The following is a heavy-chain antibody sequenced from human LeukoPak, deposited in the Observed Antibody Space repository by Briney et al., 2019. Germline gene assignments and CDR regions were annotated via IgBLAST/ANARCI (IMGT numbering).Heavy chain of an antibody. CDR3: ARDGGTYYYGSGSYYYYMDV. CDR2: IYYSGST. J-gene: IGHJ6*03. Sequence: SETLSLTCTVSGGSISSYYWSWIRQPPGKGLEWIGYIYYSGSTNYNPSLKSRVTMSVDTSKNQFSLKLRSVTAADTAVYYCARDGGTYYYGSGSYYYYMDVWGKGTTVTISS. D-gene: IGHD3-10*01. V-gene: IGHV4-59*12. CDR1: GGSISSYY.